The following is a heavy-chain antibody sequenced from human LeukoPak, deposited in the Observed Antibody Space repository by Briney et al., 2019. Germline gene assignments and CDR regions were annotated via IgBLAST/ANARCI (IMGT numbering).Heavy chain of an antibody. D-gene: IGHD3-10*01. J-gene: IGHJ6*02. CDR3: ARGETVWFGELVRYYYGMDV. CDR2: ISYDGSNK. V-gene: IGHV3-30*01. Sequence: PGGSLRLSCAASGFTFSSYAMHWVRQAPGKGLEWVAVISYDGSNKYYADSVKGRFTISRDNSKNTLYLQMNSLRAEDTAVYYCARGETVWFGELVRYYYGMDVWGQGTTVTVSS. CDR1: GFTFSSYA.